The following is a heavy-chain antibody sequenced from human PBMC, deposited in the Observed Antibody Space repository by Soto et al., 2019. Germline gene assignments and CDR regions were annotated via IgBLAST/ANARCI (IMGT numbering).Heavy chain of an antibody. CDR3: AGEPVAGPKAHTVDI. Sequence: QVQLQESGPGLVKPSETLSLTCTVSGGSISSYYWTWIRQPPGERLGWIGYVSYSGATYYNPSLRSRVTISVGTSKAQFSLILASVTAADTAVYYCAGEPVAGPKAHTVDICGEGTIVTVSA. V-gene: IGHV4-59*01. J-gene: IGHJ3*02. CDR2: VSYSGAT. CDR1: GGSISSYY. D-gene: IGHD6-19*01.